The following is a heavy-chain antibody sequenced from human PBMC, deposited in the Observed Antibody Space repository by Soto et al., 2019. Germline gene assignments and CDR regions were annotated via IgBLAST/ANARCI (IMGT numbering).Heavy chain of an antibody. V-gene: IGHV3-30-3*01. CDR3: ARDRDYYGSLAY. J-gene: IGHJ4*02. Sequence: PGGSLRLSCSASGFTFSSYAMHWVRQAPGKGLECVAVITYDGSNKYYADSVKGRFTISRDNSKNTLYLQMNSLRAEDTAVYYCARDRDYYGSLAYWGQGTLVTVSS. CDR1: GFTFSSYA. CDR2: ITYDGSNK. D-gene: IGHD3-10*01.